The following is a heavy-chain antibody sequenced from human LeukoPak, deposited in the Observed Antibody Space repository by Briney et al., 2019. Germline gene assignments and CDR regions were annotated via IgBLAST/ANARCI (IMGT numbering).Heavy chain of an antibody. V-gene: IGHV3-72*01. CDR1: GFSFGGHY. CDR2: IGNKASRYTT. CDR3: ASSRYYYDSSGYHNEALDAFDI. J-gene: IGHJ3*02. D-gene: IGHD3-22*01. Sequence: GGSLRLSCAVSGFSFGGHYVDWVRQAPGKGLEWVGRIGNKASRYTTEYAASVKGRFTISRDDSKNSLYLQMNSLKTEDTAVYYCASSRYYYDSSGYHNEALDAFDIWGQGTMVTVSS.